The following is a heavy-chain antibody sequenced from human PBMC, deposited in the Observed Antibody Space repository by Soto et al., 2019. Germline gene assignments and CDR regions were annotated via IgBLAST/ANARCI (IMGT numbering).Heavy chain of an antibody. CDR1: GFTFSSYA. Sequence: GGSLRLSCAASGFTFSSYAMSWVRQAPGKGLEWVSAISGSGGSTYYADSVKGRFTISRDNSKNTLYLQMNSLRAEDTAVYYCAPLPLPEDIVLMVYAGGGAFDIWGQGTMVTVSS. V-gene: IGHV3-23*01. CDR2: ISGSGGST. CDR3: APLPLPEDIVLMVYAGGGAFDI. J-gene: IGHJ3*02. D-gene: IGHD2-8*01.